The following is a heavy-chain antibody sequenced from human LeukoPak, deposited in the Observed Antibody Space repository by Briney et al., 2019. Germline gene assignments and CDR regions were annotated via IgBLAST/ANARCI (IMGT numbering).Heavy chain of an antibody. V-gene: IGHV1-8*03. D-gene: IGHD2-8*01. J-gene: IGHJ4*02. CDR1: GYTFISYN. Sequence: ASVKVSCKASGYTFISYNINWVRQATGQGLEWMGWLNPRSGNAVYLQKFQGRLTITRDTSTDTVYMDLSSLTAEDTAVYYCARGIPLGYCTYGVCYPSYYFDFWGQGTLVTVSS. CDR2: LNPRSGNA. CDR3: ARGIPLGYCTYGVCYPSYYFDF.